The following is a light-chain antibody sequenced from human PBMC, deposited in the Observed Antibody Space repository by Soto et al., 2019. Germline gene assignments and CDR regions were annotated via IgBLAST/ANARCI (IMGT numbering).Light chain of an antibody. CDR1: SSNIGADFD. CDR2: HNN. V-gene: IGLV1-40*01. J-gene: IGLJ3*02. Sequence: QSVLTQPPSVSGAPGQRVTISCTGSSSNIGADFDVHWYQHLPGTAPKLLISHNNNRPSGVPDRFSGSKSGTSASLAITGLQADDEAVYYCQSRDSSLSSSWVFGGGTKLPS. CDR3: QSRDSSLSSSWV.